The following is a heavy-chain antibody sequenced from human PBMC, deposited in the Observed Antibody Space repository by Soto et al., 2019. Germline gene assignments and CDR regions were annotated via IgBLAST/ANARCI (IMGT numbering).Heavy chain of an antibody. Sequence: QVQLVQSGAEVKKPGASVKVSCKASGYTFTGYYMHWVRQAPGQGIEWMGWINPNSGGTNYAQKFQGKVTMTRDRSISTAYMELSRLRSDDTAVYYCARGSDYYDSSGYYVFDYWGQGTLVTVSS. CDR3: ARGSDYYDSSGYYVFDY. V-gene: IGHV1-2*02. J-gene: IGHJ4*02. CDR2: INPNSGGT. CDR1: GYTFTGYY. D-gene: IGHD3-22*01.